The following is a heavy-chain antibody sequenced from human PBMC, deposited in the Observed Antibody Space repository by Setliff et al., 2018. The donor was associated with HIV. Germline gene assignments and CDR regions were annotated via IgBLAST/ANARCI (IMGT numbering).Heavy chain of an antibody. CDR1: GFSLTTDGVG. CDR2: IDWDGDK. Sequence: SGPTLVNPTQTLTLTCTFSGFSLTTDGVGVSWLRQAPGRAPEWLARIDWDGDKFYNTSLKTRLSIPKDTSKNQVVLIMTDMDPVDTATYYCARIGYDSGSFFDYFFDYWGQGAQVTVSS. CDR3: ARIGYDSGSFFDYFFDY. V-gene: IGHV2-70*04. D-gene: IGHD3-10*01. J-gene: IGHJ4*02.